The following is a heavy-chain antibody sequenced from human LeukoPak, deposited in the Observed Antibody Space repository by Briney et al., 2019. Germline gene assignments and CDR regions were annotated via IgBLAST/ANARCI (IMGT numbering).Heavy chain of an antibody. CDR3: ARDYTEQHNYARSGYYWKWFDP. Sequence: SETLSLTCTVSGGSISSYYWSWIRQPAGKGLEWFGRVYPSGSADYNPSLKSRVTMSIDTSKNQFSLKLRSVTAADTAVYYCARDYTEQHNYARSGYYWKWFDPWGQGTLVTVSS. V-gene: IGHV4-4*07. D-gene: IGHD3-22*01. J-gene: IGHJ5*02. CDR1: GGSISSYY. CDR2: VYPSGSA.